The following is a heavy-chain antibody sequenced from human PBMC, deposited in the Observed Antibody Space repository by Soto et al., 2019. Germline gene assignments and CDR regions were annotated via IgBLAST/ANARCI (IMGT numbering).Heavy chain of an antibody. CDR3: VRTVMVRGVIIHKFFDY. CDR1: GFSLSNVRMG. D-gene: IGHD3-10*01. V-gene: IGHV2-26*01. J-gene: IGHJ4*02. Sequence: QVTLKESGPVLVKPTETLTLTCTVSGFSLSNVRMGVSWIRQPPGKALEWLAHIFSHDAKSYSTSLKRKLSISKDTSKSQVVLTMTNLDPVDTATYYCVRTVMVRGVIIHKFFDYWGQGTLVTVSS. CDR2: IFSHDAK.